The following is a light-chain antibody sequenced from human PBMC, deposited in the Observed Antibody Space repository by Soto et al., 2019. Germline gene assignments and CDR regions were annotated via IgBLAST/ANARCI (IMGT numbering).Light chain of an antibody. J-gene: IGKJ5*01. V-gene: IGKV2-28*01. CDR2: LGS. CDR1: QSLLDSNGYYN. Sequence: DIVMTQSPLSLPVTPGEPASICCRSSQSLLDSNGYYNLDWYLQKPGQSPQLLIYLGSNRASGVPDRFSGSGSGTDFTLKISIVEAEDVGVYYCMQALQTPLTFGQGTRLEIK. CDR3: MQALQTPLT.